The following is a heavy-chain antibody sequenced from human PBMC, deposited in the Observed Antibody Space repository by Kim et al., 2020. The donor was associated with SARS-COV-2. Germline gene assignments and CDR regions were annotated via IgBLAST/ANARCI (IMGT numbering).Heavy chain of an antibody. V-gene: IGHV3-7*01. Sequence: GGSLRLSCAASGFTFSSYWMSWVRQAPGKGLEWVANIKQDGSEKYYVDSVKGRFTISRDNAKNSLYLQMNSLRAEDTAVYYCARDGQMVRGVIRFDPWGQGTLVTVSS. D-gene: IGHD3-10*01. CDR1: GFTFSSYW. CDR3: ARDGQMVRGVIRFDP. CDR2: IKQDGSEK. J-gene: IGHJ5*02.